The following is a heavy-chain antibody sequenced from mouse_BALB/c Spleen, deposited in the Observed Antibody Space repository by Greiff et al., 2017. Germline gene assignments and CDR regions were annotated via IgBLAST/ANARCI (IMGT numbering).Heavy chain of an antibody. CDR2: IDPSDSYT. D-gene: IGHD1-1*02. Sequence: QVQLQQPGAELVKPGASVKLSCKASGYTFTSYWMHWVKQRPGQGLEWIGEIDPSDSYTNYNQKFKGKATLTVDKSSSTAYMQLSSLTSEDSAVYYCARDGGGQAWFAYWGQGTLVTVSA. CDR1: GYTFTSYW. V-gene: IGHV1-69*02. J-gene: IGHJ3*01. CDR3: ARDGGGQAWFAY.